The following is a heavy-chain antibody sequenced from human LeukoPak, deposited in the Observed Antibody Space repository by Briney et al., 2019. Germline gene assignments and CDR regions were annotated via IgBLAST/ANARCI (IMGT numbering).Heavy chain of an antibody. D-gene: IGHD3-10*01. CDR3: AADPLWYYGSGSYAQ. J-gene: IGHJ4*02. V-gene: IGHV1-58*02. Sequence: GTSVKVSCKASGFTFTSSAMQWVRQARGQRLEWIGWIVVGSGNTNYAQKFQERVTITRDMSTSTAYMELSSLRSEDTAVYYCAADPLWYYGSGSYAQWGQGTLVTVSS. CDR1: GFTFTSSA. CDR2: IVVGSGNT.